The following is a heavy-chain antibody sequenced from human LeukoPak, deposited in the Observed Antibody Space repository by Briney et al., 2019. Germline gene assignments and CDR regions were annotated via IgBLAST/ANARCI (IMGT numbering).Heavy chain of an antibody. Sequence: GGSLRLSCAASGFTFSAYYIHWVRQVPGKGLVWVSRTNSDGTSTGYADSVKGRFTISGDNAKNTLYLQMNSLRAEDTAVYYCARGARYCTSTSCQVRYYMDVWGKGTTVTISS. CDR1: GFTFSAYY. CDR2: TNSDGTST. CDR3: ARGARYCTSTSCQVRYYMDV. D-gene: IGHD2-2*01. J-gene: IGHJ6*03. V-gene: IGHV3-74*01.